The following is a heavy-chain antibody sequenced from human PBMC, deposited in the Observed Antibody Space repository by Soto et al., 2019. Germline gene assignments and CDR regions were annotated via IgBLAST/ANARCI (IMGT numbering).Heavy chain of an antibody. CDR3: AHRPVVWDAFDI. J-gene: IGHJ3*02. V-gene: IGHV2-5*02. CDR1: GFSLSTSGVG. CDR2: IYWDDDK. D-gene: IGHD2-15*01. Sequence: QITLKESGPTLVKPTQTLTLTCTFSGFSLSTSGVGVGWIRQPPGKALEWLALIYWDDDKRYSPSLKSRLTITKDNSKNQVVLTMTNMDPVDTATYYCAHRPVVWDAFDIWGQGTMVTVSS.